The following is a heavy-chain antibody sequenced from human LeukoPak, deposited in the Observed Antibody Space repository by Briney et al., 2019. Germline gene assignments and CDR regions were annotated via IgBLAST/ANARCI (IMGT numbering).Heavy chain of an antibody. J-gene: IGHJ4*02. D-gene: IGHD2-2*01. CDR1: GFTFSSYA. CDR3: ARDKGYCSSTSCYPDY. V-gene: IGHV3-20*04. CDR2: INWNGGST. Sequence: GGSLRLSCAASGFTFSSYAMSWVRQAPGKGLEWVSGINWNGGSTGYADSVKGRFTISRDNAKNSLYLQMNSLRAEDTALYYCARDKGYCSSTSCYPDYWGQGTLVTVSS.